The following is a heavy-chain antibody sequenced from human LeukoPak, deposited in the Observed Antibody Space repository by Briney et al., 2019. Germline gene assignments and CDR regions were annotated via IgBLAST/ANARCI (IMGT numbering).Heavy chain of an antibody. CDR3: ARSPVEMATIGDWYFDL. V-gene: IGHV4-34*09. J-gene: IGHJ2*01. CDR2: INHSGST. D-gene: IGHD5-24*01. Sequence: PSETLSLTCAVYGGSFSGYYWSWIRQPPGKGLEWIGEINHSGSTNYNPSLKSRVTISVDTSKNQFSLKLSSVTAADTAVYYCARSPVEMATIGDWYFDLWGRGTLVTVSS. CDR1: GGSFSGYY.